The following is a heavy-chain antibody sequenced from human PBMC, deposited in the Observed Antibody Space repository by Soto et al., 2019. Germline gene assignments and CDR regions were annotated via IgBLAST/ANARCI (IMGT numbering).Heavy chain of an antibody. CDR3: AREGSGYNL. D-gene: IGHD5-12*01. J-gene: IGHJ1*01. CDR2: IIPVFGRP. Sequence: SVKVSCKASGGSFSSFGISWVRQAPGQGLEWMGGIIPVFGRPNYAQRFRGRLTITADESTNTVYLELIDLRPEDTAVYYCAREGSGYNLWGQGTQVTVSS. CDR1: GGSFSSFG. V-gene: IGHV1-69*13.